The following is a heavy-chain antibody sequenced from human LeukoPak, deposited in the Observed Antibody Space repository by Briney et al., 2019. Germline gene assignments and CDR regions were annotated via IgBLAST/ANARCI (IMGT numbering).Heavy chain of an antibody. D-gene: IGHD2-15*01. CDR1: GGTFSSYA. V-gene: IGHV1-69*06. CDR2: IIPIFGTA. CDR3: ARGNCSGGSCYDDY. Sequence: ASVKVSCKASGGTFSSYAISWVRQAPGQGLEWMGGIIPIFGTANYAQKFQGRVTITADKSTSTAYMELSSLRSEDTAVYYCARGNCSGGSCYDDYWGQGTLVTVSS. J-gene: IGHJ4*02.